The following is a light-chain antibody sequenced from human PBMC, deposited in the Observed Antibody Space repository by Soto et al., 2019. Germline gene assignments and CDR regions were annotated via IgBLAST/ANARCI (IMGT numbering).Light chain of an antibody. J-gene: IGLJ1*01. V-gene: IGLV2-11*01. Sequence: QSVLTQPRSVSGSPGQSVTISCTGTSSDVGGYDSASWYQQHPGKAPKVMIFDVTKRPSGVPDRFSGSKSANTASLTISGLQAEDEADYYCCSYAGTYTYVFGTGTKVTVL. CDR1: SSDVGGYDS. CDR2: DVT. CDR3: CSYAGTYTYV.